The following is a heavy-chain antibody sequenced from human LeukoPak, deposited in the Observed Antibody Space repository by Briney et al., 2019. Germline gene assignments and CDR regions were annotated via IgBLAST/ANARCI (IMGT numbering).Heavy chain of an antibody. CDR2: IFYSGST. Sequence: PSETLSLTCTVSGGSISSYSWSWMRQPPGKGLEWIGYIFYSGSTNYNPSLKSRVTISVDTSKNQFSLKLSSVTAADTAVHYCARVQDSNYAHFDYWGQGTLVTVSS. CDR3: ARVQDSNYAHFDY. V-gene: IGHV4-59*12. J-gene: IGHJ4*02. CDR1: GGSISSYS. D-gene: IGHD4-4*01.